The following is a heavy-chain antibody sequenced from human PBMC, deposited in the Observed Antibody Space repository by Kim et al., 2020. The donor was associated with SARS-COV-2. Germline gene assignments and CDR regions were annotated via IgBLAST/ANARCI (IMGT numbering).Heavy chain of an antibody. CDR2: ISYDGSNK. V-gene: IGHV3-30*04. D-gene: IGHD6-19*01. CDR3: ATGLAQWLASRYFYGMDV. CDR1: GFTFRNYA. Sequence: GGSLRLSCAASGFTFRNYALHWVRQAPGKGLEWVAVISYDGSNKYYADSVKGRFTISRDNSKDKLYLHMNSLRIDDTALYYCATGLAQWLASRYFYGMDVGGQGTTVTVS. J-gene: IGHJ6*02.